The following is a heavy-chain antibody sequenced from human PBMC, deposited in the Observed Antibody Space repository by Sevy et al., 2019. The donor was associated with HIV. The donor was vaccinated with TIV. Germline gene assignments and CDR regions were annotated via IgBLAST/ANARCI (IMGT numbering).Heavy chain of an antibody. V-gene: IGHV3-7*01. J-gene: IGHJ4*02. CDR1: GFTLSSYW. Sequence: GGSLRLSCAASGFTLSSYWMSWVRQAPGKGREWVANINQDGSQKYYVDSVKGRFTVSRETAKNSLYLQMNSLRAEDTAVYYCARAIAAAASYWGQGTLVTVSS. D-gene: IGHD6-25*01. CDR2: INQDGSQK. CDR3: ARAIAAAASY.